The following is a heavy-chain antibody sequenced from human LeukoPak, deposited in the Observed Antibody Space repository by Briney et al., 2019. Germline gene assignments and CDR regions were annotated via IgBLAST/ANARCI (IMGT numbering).Heavy chain of an antibody. D-gene: IGHD3-10*01. J-gene: IGHJ4*02. CDR2: IRYDGSSK. Sequence: PGGSLRLSCAASGFTFSSYGMHWVRQAPGKGLGWVAFIRYDGSSKYYADSVKGRFTISRDNSKNTLYLQMNSLRAEDTAVYYCAKDKDVLLWFGESNDYWGQGTLVTVSS. V-gene: IGHV3-30*02. CDR3: AKDKDVLLWFGESNDY. CDR1: GFTFSSYG.